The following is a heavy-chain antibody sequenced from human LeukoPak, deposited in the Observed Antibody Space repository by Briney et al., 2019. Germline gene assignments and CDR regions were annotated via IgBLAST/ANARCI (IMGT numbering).Heavy chain of an antibody. CDR2: IRYDGSNK. CDR3: AQPYYDILTGYRHDAFDI. Sequence: PGGSLRLSCAASGFTFSSYGMHWVRQAPGKGLEWVAFIRYDGSNKYYADSVKGRFTISRDNSKNTLYLQMNSLRAEDTAVYYCAQPYYDILTGYRHDAFDIWGQGTMVTVSS. CDR1: GFTFSSYG. D-gene: IGHD3-9*01. V-gene: IGHV3-30*02. J-gene: IGHJ3*02.